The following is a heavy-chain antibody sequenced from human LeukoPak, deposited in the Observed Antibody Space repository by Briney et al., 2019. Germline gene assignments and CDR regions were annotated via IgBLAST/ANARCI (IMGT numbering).Heavy chain of an antibody. Sequence: GGSLRLSCAASGFTFSSYWMSWVRQAPGKGLEWVANIKQDGSEKYYVDSVKGRFTISRDNAKNSLYLQMNSLRAEDTAVYYCAKERRVPAAGTRFYFDYWGQGTLVTVSS. V-gene: IGHV3-7*01. D-gene: IGHD6-13*01. J-gene: IGHJ4*02. CDR3: AKERRVPAAGTRFYFDY. CDR1: GFTFSSYW. CDR2: IKQDGSEK.